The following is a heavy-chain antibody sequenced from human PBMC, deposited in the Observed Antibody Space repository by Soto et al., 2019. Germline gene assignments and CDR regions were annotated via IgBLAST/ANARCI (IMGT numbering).Heavy chain of an antibody. V-gene: IGHV3-30*03. CDR3: TILGITGTTPTRLDSYYYYYGMDV. J-gene: IGHJ6*02. CDR2: ISYDGSNK. Sequence: QVQLVESGGGVVQPGRSLRLSCAASGFTFSSYGMHWVRQAPGKGLEWVAVISYDGSNKYYADSVKGRFTISRDNSKNTLYLQMNRLRTEDTAVYYGTILGITGTTPTRLDSYYYYYGMDVWGQGTTVTVSS. D-gene: IGHD1-7*01. CDR1: GFTFSSYG.